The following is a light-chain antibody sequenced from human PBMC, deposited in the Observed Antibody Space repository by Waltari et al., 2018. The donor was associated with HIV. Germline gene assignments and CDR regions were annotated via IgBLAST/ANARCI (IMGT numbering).Light chain of an antibody. CDR2: WAS. V-gene: IGKV4-1*01. CDR3: QQYYSTPPA. Sequence: DIVMTQSPASLAVSLVARATINCKSSQSVLYSSNNTNYLAWYQQKPGQPPKLLIYWASTRGSGVPHRFSGSGAGTDFTLTISSLQAEDVAVYYCQQYYSTPPAFGGGTKVEIK. CDR1: QSVLYSSNNTNY. J-gene: IGKJ4*01.